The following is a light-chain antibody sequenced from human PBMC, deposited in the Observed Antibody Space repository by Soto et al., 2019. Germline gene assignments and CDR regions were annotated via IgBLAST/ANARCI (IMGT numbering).Light chain of an antibody. CDR2: WAS. CDR3: QQYYSTPYT. V-gene: IGKV4-1*01. J-gene: IGKJ2*01. CDR1: QSVLYSSNNKNH. Sequence: DIVMTQSPDSLAVSLGERATVNCKSSQSVLYSSNNKNHLAWYQQKAGQPPKLLINWASTRESGVPDRFSGSGSGTDFTLTISSLQADDVAVYYCQQYYSTPYTFGQGTKLEIK.